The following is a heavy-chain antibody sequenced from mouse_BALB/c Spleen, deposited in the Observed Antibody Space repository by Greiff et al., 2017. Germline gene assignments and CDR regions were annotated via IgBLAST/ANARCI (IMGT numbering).Heavy chain of an antibody. Sequence: EVQLVESGGGLVKPGGSLKLSCAASGFTFSSYAMSWVRQTPEKRLEWVATISSGGSYTYYPDSVKGRFTISRDNAKNTLYLQMSSLRSEDTAMYYCARHYYGSSPDYWGQGTTLTVSS. V-gene: IGHV5-9-3*01. CDR2: ISSGGSYT. J-gene: IGHJ2*01. CDR1: GFTFSSYA. CDR3: ARHYYGSSPDY. D-gene: IGHD1-1*01.